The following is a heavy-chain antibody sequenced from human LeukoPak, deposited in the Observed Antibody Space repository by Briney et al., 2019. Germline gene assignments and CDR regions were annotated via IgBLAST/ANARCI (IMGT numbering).Heavy chain of an antibody. CDR3: ARDRKKYYDFWSGTDAFDI. D-gene: IGHD3-3*01. CDR2: IYPGDSDT. J-gene: IGHJ3*02. Sequence: GESLKISCKGSGYSFTSYWIGWVRQMPGKGLEWMGIIYPGDSDTRYSPSFQGQVTISADKSISTAYLQWSSLKASGTAMYYCARDRKKYYDFWSGTDAFDIWGQGTMVTVSS. V-gene: IGHV5-51*01. CDR1: GYSFTSYW.